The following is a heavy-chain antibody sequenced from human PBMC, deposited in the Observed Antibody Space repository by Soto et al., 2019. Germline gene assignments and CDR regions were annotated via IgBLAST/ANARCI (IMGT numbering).Heavy chain of an antibody. CDR1: GGSISSYY. D-gene: IGHD4-17*01. Sequence: SETLSLTCTVSGGSISSYYWSWIRQPPGKGLEWIGYIYYSGSNNYNPSLKSRVTISVDTSKNQFSLKLSSVTAADTAVYYCARADYGDYFDYWGQGTLVTVSS. J-gene: IGHJ4*02. CDR2: IYYSGSN. CDR3: ARADYGDYFDY. V-gene: IGHV4-59*08.